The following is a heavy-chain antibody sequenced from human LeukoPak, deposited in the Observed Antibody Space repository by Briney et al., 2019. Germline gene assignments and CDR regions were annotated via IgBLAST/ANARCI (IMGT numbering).Heavy chain of an antibody. CDR3: AKDHPYGSGSYFPLYFDY. J-gene: IGHJ4*02. CDR1: GFTFSSYA. CDR2: ISGSGGST. Sequence: GGSLRLSCAASGFTFSSYAMSWVRQAPGKGLEWVSAISGSGGSTYYADSVKGRFTISRDNSKNTLYLQMNSLRAEDTAVYYCAKDHPYGSGSYFPLYFDYWGQGTLVTVSS. D-gene: IGHD3-10*01. V-gene: IGHV3-23*01.